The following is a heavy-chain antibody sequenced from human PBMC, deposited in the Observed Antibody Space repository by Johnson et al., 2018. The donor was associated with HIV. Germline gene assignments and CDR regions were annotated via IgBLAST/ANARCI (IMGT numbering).Heavy chain of an antibody. CDR1: EFTYSDFY. CDR2: ISSSGSTI. D-gene: IGHD1-26*01. CDR3: ARDRTGGAFDI. J-gene: IGHJ3*02. Sequence: QMQLVESGGGLVKPGGSLRLSCAASEFTYSDFYINWIRQPPGKGLEWVSYISSSGSTIYYADSVKGRFTISRDNAKNSLYLQMNSLRAEDTAVYYCARDRTGGAFDIWGQGTMVTVSS. V-gene: IGHV3-11*04.